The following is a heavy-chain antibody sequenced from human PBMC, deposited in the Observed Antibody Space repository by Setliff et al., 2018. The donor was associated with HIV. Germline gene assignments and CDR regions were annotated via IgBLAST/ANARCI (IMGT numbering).Heavy chain of an antibody. D-gene: IGHD6-19*01. J-gene: IGHJ5*02. CDR1: GFTLTDHY. CDR2: IKQDGSQI. V-gene: IGHV3-7*01. CDR3: TGGTGWLITS. Sequence: GGSLRLSCAASGFTLTDHYMDWVRQAPGKGLEWVATIKQDGSQIHYVDSVKGRFTISRDNAKNSLFLQMDGLRDEDTAVYYCTGGTGWLITSWGQGTLVTVSS.